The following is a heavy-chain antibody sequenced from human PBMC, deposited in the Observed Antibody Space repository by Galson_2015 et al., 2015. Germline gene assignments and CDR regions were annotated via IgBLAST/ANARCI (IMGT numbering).Heavy chain of an antibody. CDR3: TTADCSGGSCYQSDYGMDV. CDR1: GFTFSNAW. J-gene: IGHJ6*02. Sequence: SLRLSCAASGFTFSNAWMSWVRQAPGKGLEWVGRIKSKTDGGTTDYAAPVKGRFTISRDDSKNTLYLHMNSLKTEDTAVYYCTTADCSGGSCYQSDYGMDVWGQGTTVTASS. V-gene: IGHV3-15*01. CDR2: IKSKTDGGTT. D-gene: IGHD2-15*01.